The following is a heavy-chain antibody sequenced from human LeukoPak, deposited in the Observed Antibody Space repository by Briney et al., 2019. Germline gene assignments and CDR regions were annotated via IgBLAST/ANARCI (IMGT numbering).Heavy chain of an antibody. D-gene: IGHD3-16*02. CDR2: IRSKAYGGTT. Sequence: GGSLRLSCTASGFTFGDYAMSWVRQAPGKGLEWVGFIRSKAYGGTTEYAASVKGRFTISRDDSKSIAYLRMNSLKTEDTAVYYCTRVGDYVWGSYRPTRRIDYWGQGTLVTVSS. J-gene: IGHJ4*02. CDR1: GFTFGDYA. CDR3: TRVGDYVWGSYRPTRRIDY. V-gene: IGHV3-49*04.